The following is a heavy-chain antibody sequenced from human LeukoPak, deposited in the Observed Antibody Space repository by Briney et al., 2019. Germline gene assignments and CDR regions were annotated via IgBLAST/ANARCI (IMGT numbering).Heavy chain of an antibody. Sequence: GGSLRLSCAASGFTFTNYWMRWVRQAPGKGLEWVAFIRYDGSNKYYADSVKGRFTISRDNSKNSVYLQMKSLRAEDTAVYYCARDKFGGTDYWGQGTLVTVSS. CDR1: GFTFTNYW. CDR3: ARDKFGGTDY. CDR2: IRYDGSNK. D-gene: IGHD3-16*01. V-gene: IGHV3-30*02. J-gene: IGHJ4*02.